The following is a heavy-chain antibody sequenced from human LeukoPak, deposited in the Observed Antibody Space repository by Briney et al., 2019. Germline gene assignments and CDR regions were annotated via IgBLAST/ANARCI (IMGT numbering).Heavy chain of an antibody. V-gene: IGHV3-23*01. CDR2: ISDTGGRT. J-gene: IGHJ4*02. D-gene: IGHD3-22*01. CDR1: GITLSNYG. CDR3: AKRGVVIRVILVGFHKEAYYFDS. Sequence: GGSLRLSCAVSGITLSNYGMTWVRQAPGKGLEWVAGISDTGGRTNYADSVKGRFTISRDNPKNTLYLQMNSLRAEDTAVYFCAKRGVVIRVILVGFHKEAYYFDSWGQGALVNVSS.